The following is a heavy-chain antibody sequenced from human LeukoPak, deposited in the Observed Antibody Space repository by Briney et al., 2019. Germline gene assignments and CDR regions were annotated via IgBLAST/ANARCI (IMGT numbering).Heavy chain of an antibody. D-gene: IGHD4-23*01. CDR3: ARGMSDYGGNSDHDAFDI. J-gene: IGHJ3*02. CDR1: GYTFTSYG. V-gene: IGHV1-18*01. CDR2: INAYNGNT. Sequence: ASVKVSCKASGYTFTSYGISWVRQAPGQGLEWMGWINAYNGNTNYAQKLQGRVTMTTDTSTSTAYMELRSLRSDDTAVYYCARGMSDYGGNSDHDAFDIWGQGTMVTVSS.